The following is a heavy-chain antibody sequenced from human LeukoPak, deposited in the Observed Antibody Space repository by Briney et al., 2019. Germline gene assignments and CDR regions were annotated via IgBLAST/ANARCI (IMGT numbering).Heavy chain of an antibody. CDR2: IWYDGSNK. CDR3: ARDRKPGYCSGGSCYSYGMDV. D-gene: IGHD2-15*01. J-gene: IGHJ6*02. Sequence: QPGRSLRLSCAASGLTFSSYGMHWVRQAPGKGLEWVAVIWYDGSNKYYADSVKGRFTISRDNSKNTLYLQMNSLRAEDTAVYYCARDRKPGYCSGGSCYSYGMDVWGQGTTVTVSS. V-gene: IGHV3-33*01. CDR1: GLTFSSYG.